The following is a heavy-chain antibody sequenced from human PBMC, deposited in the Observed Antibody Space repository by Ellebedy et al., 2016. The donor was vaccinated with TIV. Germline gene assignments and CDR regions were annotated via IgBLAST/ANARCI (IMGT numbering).Heavy chain of an antibody. CDR3: ARDLRQLWFFDY. CDR1: GYTFTSYG. D-gene: IGHD5-18*01. CDR2: ISAYNGNT. V-gene: IGHV1-18*04. Sequence: AASVKVSCRASGYTFTSYGISWVRQAPGLGLEWMGWISAYNGNTNYVQNLQGRVTMTTDTSTNTAYMELRSLRSEDTAVYYCARDLRQLWFFDYWGQGTLVTVSS. J-gene: IGHJ4*02.